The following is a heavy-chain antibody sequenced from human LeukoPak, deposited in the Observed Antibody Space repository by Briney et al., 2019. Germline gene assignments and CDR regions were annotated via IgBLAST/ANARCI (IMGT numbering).Heavy chain of an antibody. D-gene: IGHD3-10*01. CDR1: GFTFSSYA. CDR2: ISHDGSVK. CDR3: ATEGHYTVAFDI. Sequence: GGSLRLSCAASGFTFSSYAMSWVRQAPGKGLEWVALISHDGSVKYYADSVKGRFTISRDNSKNTLYLQMNSLRAEDTAVYYCATEGHYTVAFDIWGQGTMVTVSS. J-gene: IGHJ3*02. V-gene: IGHV3-30*03.